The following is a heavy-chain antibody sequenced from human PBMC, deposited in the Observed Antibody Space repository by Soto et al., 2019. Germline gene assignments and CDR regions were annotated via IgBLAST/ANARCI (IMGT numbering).Heavy chain of an antibody. D-gene: IGHD6-19*01. J-gene: IGHJ6*02. CDR2: INSDGSST. Sequence: EVQLVESGGGLVQPGGSLRLSCAASGFTFSSYWMHWVRQAPGKGLVWVSRINSDGSSTSYADSVKGRFTISRDNAKNTLYLQMNSLRAEDTAVYYCAREYSSGWYMDYYGMDVWGQGTTVTVSS. CDR3: AREYSSGWYMDYYGMDV. V-gene: IGHV3-74*01. CDR1: GFTFSSYW.